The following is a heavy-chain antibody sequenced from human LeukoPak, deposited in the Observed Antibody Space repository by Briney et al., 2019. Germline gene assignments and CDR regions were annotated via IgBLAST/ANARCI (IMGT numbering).Heavy chain of an antibody. J-gene: IGHJ3*02. Sequence: GGSLRLSCAASGFTFSSYAMSWVRQAPGKGLEWVSAISGSGGSTYYADSVKGRFTISRDNSKNTLYLQMNSLRAEDTAVYYCAKDRRISTMVRGVIGAFDIWGQGTMVTVSS. D-gene: IGHD3-10*01. CDR1: GFTFSSYA. CDR3: AKDRRISTMVRGVIGAFDI. CDR2: ISGSGGST. V-gene: IGHV3-23*01.